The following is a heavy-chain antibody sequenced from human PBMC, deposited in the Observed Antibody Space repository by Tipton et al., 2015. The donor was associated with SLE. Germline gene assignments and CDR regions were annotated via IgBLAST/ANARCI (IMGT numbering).Heavy chain of an antibody. CDR2: IYYSGST. CDR3: ARLRGLLFAFDI. D-gene: IGHD3-10*01. Sequence: TLSLTCTVSGGSISSSSYYWGWIRQPPGKGLEWIGSIYYSGSTYYNPSLKSRVTISVDTSKNQFSLKLSSVTAADTAVYYCARLRGLLFAFDIWGQGTMATVSS. V-gene: IGHV4-39*01. CDR1: GGSISSSSYY. J-gene: IGHJ3*02.